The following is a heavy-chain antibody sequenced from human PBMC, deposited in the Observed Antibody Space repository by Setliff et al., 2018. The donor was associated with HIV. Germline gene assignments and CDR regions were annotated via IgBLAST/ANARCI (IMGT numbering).Heavy chain of an antibody. J-gene: IGHJ4*02. Sequence: ASVKVSCKASGYTFTSYGISWVRQAPGQGLEWMGWISAYNGNTNYAQKLQGRVTMTTDTSTSTAYMELRSLRSDDTAVYYCARNREVPVAMRYFDYWGQGTLVTVSS. V-gene: IGHV1-18*01. D-gene: IGHD2-2*01. CDR2: ISAYNGNT. CDR3: ARNREVPVAMRYFDY. CDR1: GYTFTSYG.